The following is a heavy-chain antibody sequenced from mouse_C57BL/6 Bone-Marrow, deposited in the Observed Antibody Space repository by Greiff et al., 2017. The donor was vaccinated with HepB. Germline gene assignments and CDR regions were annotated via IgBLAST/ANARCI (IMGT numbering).Heavy chain of an antibody. Sequence: QVQLQQPGSELVKPGASVKMSCKASGYTFTSYWITWVKQRPGQGLEWIGDIYPGSGSTNYNEKFKSKATLTVDTSSSTAYMQLSSLTSEDSAVYYCARGWLLPYYAMDYWGQGTSVTVSS. D-gene: IGHD2-3*01. CDR1: GYTFTSYW. J-gene: IGHJ4*01. V-gene: IGHV1-55*01. CDR2: IYPGSGST. CDR3: ARGWLLPYYAMDY.